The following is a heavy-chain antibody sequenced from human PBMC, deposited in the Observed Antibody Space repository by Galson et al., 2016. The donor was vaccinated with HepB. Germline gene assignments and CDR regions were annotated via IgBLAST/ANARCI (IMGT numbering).Heavy chain of an antibody. J-gene: IGHJ4*02. CDR1: GYTFNNYH. V-gene: IGHV1-46*02. Sequence: SVKVSCKASGYTFNNYHVHWVRQAPGQGLEWIGMINPSGGNTSSAPRFQGRVTMTRDTSTSTVNIELSSLTSEDTAVYYCARDLGSYDVLTGYTLGYWGQGTLVTVSS. CDR2: INPSGGNT. CDR3: ARDLGSYDVLTGYTLGY. D-gene: IGHD3-9*01.